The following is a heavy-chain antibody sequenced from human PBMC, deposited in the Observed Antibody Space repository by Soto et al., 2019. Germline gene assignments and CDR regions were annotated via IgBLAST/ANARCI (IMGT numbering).Heavy chain of an antibody. CDR1: GFNVAGKY. CDR2: FYSGGQI. D-gene: IGHD1-20*01. CDR3: ARINWSTRGSSSDT. V-gene: IGHV3-53*01. Sequence: GGSLRLSCAASGFNVAGKYMSWVRQAPGKGLEWVSVFYSGGQIYYSDSVKGRFTISIDNSKNTVILDMNALRAEDTATYYCARINWSTRGSSSDTWGQGTLVTVSS. J-gene: IGHJ5*02.